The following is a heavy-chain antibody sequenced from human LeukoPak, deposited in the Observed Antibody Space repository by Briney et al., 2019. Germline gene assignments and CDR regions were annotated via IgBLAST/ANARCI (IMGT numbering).Heavy chain of an antibody. V-gene: IGHV3-21*01. CDR3: ARAYCSSTSCYQEGFDY. Sequence: GGSLRLSCAASGFTFSSYSMNWVRQAPGKGLEWVSSISSSSSYIYYADSVKGRFTISRDNAKNSLYLQMNSLRAEDTAVYYCARAYCSSTSCYQEGFDYWGQGTLVTVSS. CDR1: GFTFSSYS. J-gene: IGHJ4*02. CDR2: ISSSSSYI. D-gene: IGHD2-2*01.